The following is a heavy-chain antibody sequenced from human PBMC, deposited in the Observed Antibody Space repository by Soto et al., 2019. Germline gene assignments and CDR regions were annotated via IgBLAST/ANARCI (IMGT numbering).Heavy chain of an antibody. Sequence: QITLKESGPTLVKPTQTLMLTCTFSGFSLTTTDMGVGWIRQSPGKALEWLALIYWDGDKRYSPSLKSRLTITKDTSKNQVVLKMTIMDPVDTATYFWVHSVTHRWQGSGYYGADLWGQGTLVTVSS. CDR1: GFSLTTTDMG. V-gene: IGHV2-5*02. CDR2: IYWDGDK. D-gene: IGHD5-12*01. J-gene: IGHJ4*02. CDR3: VHSVTHRWQGSGYYGADL.